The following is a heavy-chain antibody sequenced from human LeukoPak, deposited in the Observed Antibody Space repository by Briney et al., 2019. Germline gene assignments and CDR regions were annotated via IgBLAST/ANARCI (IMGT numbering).Heavy chain of an antibody. CDR1: GYRLSAVS. Sequence: ASVKVSCKVSGYRLSAVSMHWVRQAPGKGLEWIGCFKPEDGATIYAERFQGRITMTEDTSTDTAYMDLSRLTSEDTAVYYCMIDYFDWASSRSGNYFWGQGTLVTVSS. V-gene: IGHV1-24*01. J-gene: IGHJ4*02. CDR3: MIDYFDWASSRSGNYF. D-gene: IGHD3-3*01. CDR2: FKPEDGAT.